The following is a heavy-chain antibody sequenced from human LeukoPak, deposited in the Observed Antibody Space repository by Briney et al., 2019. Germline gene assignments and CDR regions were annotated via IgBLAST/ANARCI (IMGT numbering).Heavy chain of an antibody. D-gene: IGHD2-21*01. Sequence: GGSLTLSCAASGFTFSRYNINCVRQSPRKGLEWVSYISGSSSSTNIYYAESVKGRFTISRDNAKNSLYLQMNSLRAEDTAVYYCARGSTCGYYYYLGFWGKGTTVTVSS. J-gene: IGHJ6*03. CDR1: GFTFSRYN. CDR2: ISGSSSSTNI. CDR3: ARGSTCGYYYYLGF. V-gene: IGHV3-48*04.